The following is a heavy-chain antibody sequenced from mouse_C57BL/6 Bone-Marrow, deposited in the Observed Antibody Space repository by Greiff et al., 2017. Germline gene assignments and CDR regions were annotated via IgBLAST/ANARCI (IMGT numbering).Heavy chain of an antibody. CDR2: IDPENGDT. D-gene: IGHD1-1*02. Sequence: VQLQQSGAELVRPGASVKLSCTASGFNIQDDYMHWVKQRPEQGLEWIGWIDPENGDTEYASKFQGKATITADTSSNTAYMQLSSLTSEDSAVYYCARTGGYCWYFDVWGTGTTVTVSS. CDR3: ARTGGYCWYFDV. V-gene: IGHV14-4*01. J-gene: IGHJ1*03. CDR1: GFNIQDDY.